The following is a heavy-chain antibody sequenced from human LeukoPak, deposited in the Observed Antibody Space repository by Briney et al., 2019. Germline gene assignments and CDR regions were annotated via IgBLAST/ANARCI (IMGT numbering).Heavy chain of an antibody. Sequence: PSETLSLTCTVSGGSISIYYWNWIRQPAGKGLEWIGRIFTSGITNYDPSLKSRVTMSVDTSKNQFSLNLSSVTAADTAVYYCARESSGNYYNLLGYMDVWGKGTTVTVSS. V-gene: IGHV4-4*07. D-gene: IGHD3-10*01. CDR3: ARESSGNYYNLLGYMDV. CDR1: GGSISIYY. CDR2: IFTSGIT. J-gene: IGHJ6*03.